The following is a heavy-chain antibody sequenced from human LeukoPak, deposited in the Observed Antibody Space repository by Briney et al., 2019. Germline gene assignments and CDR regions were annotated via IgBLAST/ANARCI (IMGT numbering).Heavy chain of an antibody. CDR2: ISSSSSYI. CDR3: ARGYDILTGYYVLNS. V-gene: IGHV3-21*01. Sequence: KSGGSLRLSCAASGFTFSSYAMSWVRQAPGKGLEWVSSISSSSSYIYYADSVKGRFTISRDNAKNSLYLQMNSLRAEDTAVYYCARGYDILTGYYVLNSWGQGTLVTVSS. D-gene: IGHD3-9*01. J-gene: IGHJ5*02. CDR1: GFTFSSYA.